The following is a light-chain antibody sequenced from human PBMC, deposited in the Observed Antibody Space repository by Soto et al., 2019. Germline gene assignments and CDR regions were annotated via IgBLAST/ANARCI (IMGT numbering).Light chain of an antibody. V-gene: IGKV1-5*01. CDR2: DAS. CDR3: QQYNSYSQT. Sequence: DIQMTQSPSTLSASVGDRVTITCRASQSISSWLAWYQQKPGKAPKLLIYDASSLESGVPARFSGSGSGTEFTLTISSLQPDDFATYDCQQYNSYSQTCGQGTKVEIK. J-gene: IGKJ1*01. CDR1: QSISSW.